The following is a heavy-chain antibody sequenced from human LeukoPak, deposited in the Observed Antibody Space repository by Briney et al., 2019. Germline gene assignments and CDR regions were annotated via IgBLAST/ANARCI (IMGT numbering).Heavy chain of an antibody. CDR1: GFTFSSYA. J-gene: IGHJ4*02. CDR3: AKDLGVRSSQHLFDY. Sequence: GGSLRLSCAASGFTFSSYAMSWVRQAPGKGLEWVSAISGSGGSTYYADSVKGRFTISRDNSKNTLYLQMNGLRAEDTAVYYCAKDLGVRSSQHLFDYWGQGTLVTVSS. V-gene: IGHV3-23*01. D-gene: IGHD3-10*01. CDR2: ISGSGGST.